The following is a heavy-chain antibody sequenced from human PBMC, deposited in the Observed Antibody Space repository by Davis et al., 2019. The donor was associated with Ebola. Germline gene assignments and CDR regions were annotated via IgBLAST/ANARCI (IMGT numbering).Heavy chain of an antibody. CDR2: IYYSGST. CDR1: GGSISSSSYY. D-gene: IGHD6-13*01. Sequence: SETLSLTCTVSGGSISSSSYYWGWIRQPPGKGLEWIGSIYYSGSTYYNPSLKSRVTISVDTSKNQFSLKLSSVTAADTAVYYCARQSHSSSWYGGCYFDSWGQGTLVSVSS. V-gene: IGHV4-39*01. J-gene: IGHJ4*02. CDR3: ARQSHSSSWYGGCYFDS.